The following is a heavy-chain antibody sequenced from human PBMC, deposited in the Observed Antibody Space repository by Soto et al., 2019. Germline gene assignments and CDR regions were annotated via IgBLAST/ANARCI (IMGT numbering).Heavy chain of an antibody. Sequence: QVQLVESGGGVVQPGRSLRLSCAASGFTFSSYAMHWVRQAPGKGLEWVAVISYDGSNKYYADSVKGRFTISRDNSKNTLYLQMNSLRVEDTAVYYCARVIGRVTMVRGVRFDPWGQGTLVTVSS. CDR2: ISYDGSNK. V-gene: IGHV3-30-3*01. CDR3: ARVIGRVTMVRGVRFDP. CDR1: GFTFSSYA. D-gene: IGHD3-10*01. J-gene: IGHJ5*02.